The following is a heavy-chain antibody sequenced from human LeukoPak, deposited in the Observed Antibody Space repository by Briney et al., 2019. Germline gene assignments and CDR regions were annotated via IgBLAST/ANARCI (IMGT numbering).Heavy chain of an antibody. CDR1: GFTFSSYA. D-gene: IGHD2-15*01. V-gene: IGHV3-30*04. CDR3: AKDKATHFDY. J-gene: IGHJ4*02. Sequence: PGRSLRLSCAASGFTFSSYAMHWVRQAPGKGLEWVAVISYDGSNKYYADSVKGRFTISRDNSKNTLYLQMNSLRAEDTAVYYCAKDKATHFDYWGQGTLVTVSS. CDR2: ISYDGSNK.